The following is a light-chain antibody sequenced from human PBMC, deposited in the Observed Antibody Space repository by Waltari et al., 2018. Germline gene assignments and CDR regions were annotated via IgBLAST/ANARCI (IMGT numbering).Light chain of an antibody. V-gene: IGKV3-20*01. CDR3: QHYVRLPVT. CDR1: QSVGRT. Sequence: EIVLTQSPGTLSLSPGERAILSCRASQSVGRTLAWYQQKPGQGPRLLIYGASNRATGIPDRFSGSGSGTDFSLTISRLEPEDFSVYYCQHYVRLPVTFGQGTRVEI. CDR2: GAS. J-gene: IGKJ1*01.